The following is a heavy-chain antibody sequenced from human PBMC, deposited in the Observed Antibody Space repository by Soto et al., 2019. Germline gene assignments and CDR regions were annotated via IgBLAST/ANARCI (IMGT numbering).Heavy chain of an antibody. V-gene: IGHV4-59*11. CDR3: ARDSGSSYYYYYGMDV. Sequence: PSETLSLTCPVSGCAISSHYWTWIRQPPGKGLEWIGYIYYSGRTNYNPSLKSRVTISVDTSKNQFSLKMTSVTAADTAVYYCARDSGSSYYYYYGMDVWGQGTTVTVPS. CDR2: IYYSGRT. J-gene: IGHJ6*02. D-gene: IGHD1-26*01. CDR1: GCAISSHY.